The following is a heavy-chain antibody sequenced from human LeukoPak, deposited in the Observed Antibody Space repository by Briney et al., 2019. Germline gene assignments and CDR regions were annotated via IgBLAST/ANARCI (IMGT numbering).Heavy chain of an antibody. Sequence: GGSLRLSCEASGFTFSKYWMSWVRQAPGKGLEWVANIKQDGSEKYYVASVKGRFTISRDNAKNSLYLQMNSLKAEDTAVYYCARDMRYFDWERGTFDIWGQGTMVTVSS. V-gene: IGHV3-7*01. D-gene: IGHD3-9*01. CDR2: IKQDGSEK. J-gene: IGHJ3*02. CDR1: GFTFSKYW. CDR3: ARDMRYFDWERGTFDI.